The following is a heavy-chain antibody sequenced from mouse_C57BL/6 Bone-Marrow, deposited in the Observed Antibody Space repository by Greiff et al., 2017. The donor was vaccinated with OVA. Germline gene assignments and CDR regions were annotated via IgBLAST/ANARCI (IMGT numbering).Heavy chain of an antibody. J-gene: IGHJ3*01. V-gene: IGHV1-4*01. CDR2: INPSSGYT. D-gene: IGHD2-14*01. Sequence: QVQLQQPGAELVRPGASVKMSCKASGYTFTSYSMHWVKQRPGQGLEWIGYINPSSGYTKYNQKFKGKATLTVDKSSSTAYMQLSSLTSEDSAVYDCARGRDNNKYEGAYWGQGTLVTVSA. CDR3: ARGRDNNKYEGAY. CDR1: GYTFTSYS.